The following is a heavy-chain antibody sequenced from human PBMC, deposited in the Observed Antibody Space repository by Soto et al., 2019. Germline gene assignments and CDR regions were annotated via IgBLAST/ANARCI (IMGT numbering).Heavy chain of an antibody. CDR2: ISAYNGNT. V-gene: IGHV1-18*01. CDR1: GYTFTSYG. D-gene: IGHD3-3*01. CDR3: ARDSYYDFWSGYYSHYNWFAP. Sequence: ASVKVSCKASGYTFTSYGISWVRQAPGQGLEWMGWISAYNGNTNYAQKLQGRVTMTTDTSTSTAYMELRSLRSDDTAVYYCARDSYYDFWSGYYSHYNWFAPWGQGTLVTVSS. J-gene: IGHJ5*02.